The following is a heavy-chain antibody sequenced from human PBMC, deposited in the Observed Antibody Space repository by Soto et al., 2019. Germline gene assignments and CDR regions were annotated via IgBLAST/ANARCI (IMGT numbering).Heavy chain of an antibody. Sequence: GGSLRLSCEASGFIFTNFWMHWVRQVPGKGLVWVSRIDTSGSSTSYADSVKGRFTISRDNAKNTVSLQMNSLRAEDTGVYYCAKDSWYFDLWSQGSLLTGS. D-gene: IGHD6-13*01. CDR2: IDTSGSST. CDR1: GFIFTNFW. J-gene: IGHJ4*02. V-gene: IGHV3-74*01. CDR3: AKDSWYFDL.